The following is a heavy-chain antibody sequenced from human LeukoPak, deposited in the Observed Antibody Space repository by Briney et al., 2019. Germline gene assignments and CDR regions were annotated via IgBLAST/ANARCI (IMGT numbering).Heavy chain of an antibody. CDR1: GYGFSDVY. CDR2: ISNYFGVT. Sequence: ASVKVSCKASGYGFSDVYFNWVRQAPGQGLEWMGWISNYFGVTHYAEKFEDRVTMTIDTSTATAYMELRSLRYDDTAIYYCARDSDYSGNGNGDWFDPWGQGTVVTVSS. D-gene: IGHD4-11*01. J-gene: IGHJ5*02. CDR3: ARDSDYSGNGNGDWFDP. V-gene: IGHV1-18*04.